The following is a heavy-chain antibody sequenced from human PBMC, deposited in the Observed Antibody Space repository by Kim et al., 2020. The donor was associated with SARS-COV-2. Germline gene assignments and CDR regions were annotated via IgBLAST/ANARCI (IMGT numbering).Heavy chain of an antibody. J-gene: IGHJ3*02. Sequence: GGSLRLSCAASGFTFSSYAMSWVRQAPGKGLEWVSAISGSGGSTYYADSVKGRFTISRDNSKNTLYLQMNSLRAEDTAVYYCAKLAPSGYYYFGSFAFDIWGQGTMVTVSS. D-gene: IGHD3-22*01. CDR1: GFTFSSYA. CDR3: AKLAPSGYYYFGSFAFDI. V-gene: IGHV3-23*01. CDR2: ISGSGGST.